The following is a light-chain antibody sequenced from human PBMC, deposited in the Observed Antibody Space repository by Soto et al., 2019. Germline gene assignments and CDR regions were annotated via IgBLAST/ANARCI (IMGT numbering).Light chain of an antibody. CDR2: GAS. CDR1: QSVSSS. J-gene: IGKJ5*01. CDR3: QQRANWPVT. Sequence: EIVLTQSPATLSVSPGETATVSCRASQSVSSSLAWYQQKPGRAPRLLIYGASTRATGIPARFSGSGSGTEFTLTISSLQSEDFAVYHCQQRANWPVTFGQGTRLGIK. V-gene: IGKV3-15*01.